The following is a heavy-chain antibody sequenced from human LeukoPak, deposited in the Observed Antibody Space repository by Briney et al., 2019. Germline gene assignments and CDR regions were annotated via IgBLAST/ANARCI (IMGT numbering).Heavy chain of an antibody. CDR3: ASTAMVTRDY. V-gene: IGHV3-30*02. Sequence: PGRSLRLSCAASGFTFSSYGMHWVRQAPGKGLEWVAFIRYDGSNKYYADSVKGRFTISRDNSKNTLYLQMNSLRAEDTAVYYCASTAMVTRDYWGQGTLVTVSS. CDR1: GFTFSSYG. J-gene: IGHJ4*02. D-gene: IGHD5-18*01. CDR2: IRYDGSNK.